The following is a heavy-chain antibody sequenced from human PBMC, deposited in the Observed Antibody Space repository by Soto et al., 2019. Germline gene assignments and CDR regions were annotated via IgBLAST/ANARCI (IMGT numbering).Heavy chain of an antibody. Sequence: GGSLRLSCAASGFIFRDWFMSWIRQAPGKGLEWISYISKDSGRATRYADSVKGRFTISRDNAKNSLFLQMNSLRDEDTAVYYCARDPGSSYGPPDYWGQGTLVTVSS. V-gene: IGHV3-11*04. CDR3: ARDPGSSYGPPDY. CDR1: GFIFRDWF. CDR2: ISKDSGRAT. D-gene: IGHD5-18*01. J-gene: IGHJ4*02.